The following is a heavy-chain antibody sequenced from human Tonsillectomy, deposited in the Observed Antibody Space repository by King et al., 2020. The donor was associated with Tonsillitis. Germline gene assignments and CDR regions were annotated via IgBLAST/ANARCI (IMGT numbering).Heavy chain of an antibody. V-gene: IGHV5-51*01. CDR1: GYSFTTYW. CDR2: IYPGDSDT. Sequence: QLVQSGAEVKKPGQSLRVSCQGSGYSFTTYWIGWVRQMPGKGLEWMGIIYPGDSDTRYSPSFQGQVTISADKSISTAYLQWRSLKASDTAMYYCARQGPREGAFDIWGQGTLVTVSS. D-gene: IGHD1-26*01. CDR3: ARQGPREGAFDI. J-gene: IGHJ3*02.